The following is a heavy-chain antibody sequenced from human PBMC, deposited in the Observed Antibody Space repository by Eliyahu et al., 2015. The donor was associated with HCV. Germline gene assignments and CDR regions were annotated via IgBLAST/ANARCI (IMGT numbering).Heavy chain of an antibody. D-gene: IGHD6-19*01. CDR2: IHYSGST. CDR3: ASGGGGIAVTGTGGWFDP. Sequence: QVQLQESGPGLVKPSETLSLXCTVSGGSXXTYYWSWIRQPPGKGLEWIGYIHYSGSTNYNPSLRSRVTISVDTSKNQFSLNLTSVTAADTAMYYCASGGGGIAVTGTGGWFDPWGQGTLVTVSS. V-gene: IGHV4-59*01. J-gene: IGHJ5*02. CDR1: GGSXXTYY.